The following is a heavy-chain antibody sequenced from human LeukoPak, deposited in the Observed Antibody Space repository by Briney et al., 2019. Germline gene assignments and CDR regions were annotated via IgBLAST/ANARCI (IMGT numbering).Heavy chain of an antibody. D-gene: IGHD3-3*01. CDR3: ARGGTFGVDISDY. J-gene: IGHJ4*02. CDR1: GFTFSTYS. CDR2: ISSSSRNT. V-gene: IGHV3-21*01. Sequence: GGSLRLSCAVSGFTFSTYSMTWVRQAPGKGLEWVSSISSSSRNTYYADSVKGRFTNSRDNAKNSLYLQMNSLRAEDTAVYYCARGGTFGVDISDYWGQGTLVTVSS.